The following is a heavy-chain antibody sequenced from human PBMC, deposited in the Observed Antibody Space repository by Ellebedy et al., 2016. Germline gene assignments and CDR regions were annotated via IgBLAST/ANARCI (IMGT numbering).Heavy chain of an antibody. CDR2: ISFGGSA. CDR3: ARCKNWAYYSDY. J-gene: IGHJ4*02. V-gene: IGHV4-39*02. CDR1: GGSTSIVSYY. D-gene: IGHD7-27*01. Sequence: SETLSLTCTVSGGSTSIVSYYWGWLRQSPGKGLEWIGYISFGGSAYYKASLKSRVTMSIDTSKNRFPLTPRPVTAADTAVYYCARCKNWAYYSDYWGQGILVTVSS.